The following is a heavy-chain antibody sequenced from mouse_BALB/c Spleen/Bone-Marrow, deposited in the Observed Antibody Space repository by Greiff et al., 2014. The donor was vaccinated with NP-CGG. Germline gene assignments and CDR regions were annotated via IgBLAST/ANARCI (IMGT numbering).Heavy chain of an antibody. CDR1: GYTFTSYT. Sequence: VQLQQSGAELARPGASVKMSCKASGYTFTSYTMHWVKQRPGQGLEWIGYINPSGGYTNYNQKFKDKATLTADKSSSTAYMQLSSLTSEDTAVYYCARSRDFATGFAYWGQGTLVTVSA. CDR2: INPSGGYT. V-gene: IGHV1-4*01. D-gene: IGHD1-1*01. CDR3: ARSRDFATGFAY. J-gene: IGHJ3*01.